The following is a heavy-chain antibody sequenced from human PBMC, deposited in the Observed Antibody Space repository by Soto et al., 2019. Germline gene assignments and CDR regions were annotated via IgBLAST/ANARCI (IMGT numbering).Heavy chain of an antibody. Sequence: SETLSLTCAVYAGSFSHYYWNWIRQSPGKGLEWIGKIKHSGSTHYNPSLRSRVTMSVDTSKDQFSLRLSSVTAADTAIYYCATRITVFGLLIPPFDPWGQGTQVTVSS. CDR2: IKHSGST. CDR1: AGSFSHYY. D-gene: IGHD3-3*01. CDR3: ATRITVFGLLIPPFDP. V-gene: IGHV4-34*01. J-gene: IGHJ5*02.